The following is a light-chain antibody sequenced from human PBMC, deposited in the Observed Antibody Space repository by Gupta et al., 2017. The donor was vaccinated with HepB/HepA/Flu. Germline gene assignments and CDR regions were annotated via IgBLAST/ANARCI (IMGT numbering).Light chain of an antibody. CDR3: QKYNTAPFT. CDR1: RGISTY. V-gene: IGKV1-27*01. Sequence: DTQMTQSPSSLSASVGDRVTITCRASRGISTYLGWYQQKPGSVPKLLIYSTSTLQSGVPSRCSGSGSRTDFTLTISSLQPEDVATYYRQKYNTAPFTFGPGTKVEVK. J-gene: IGKJ3*01. CDR2: STS.